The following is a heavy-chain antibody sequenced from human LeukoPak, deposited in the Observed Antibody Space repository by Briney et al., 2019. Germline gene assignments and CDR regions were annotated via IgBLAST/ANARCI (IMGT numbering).Heavy chain of an antibody. CDR3: ARSIQYSNSIDY. CDR2: ISPNSGGT. Sequence: ASLKVSCKASGFTFTGYYMHWVRQAPGQGLEWISWISPNSGGTIYADNFQGRVTMTRDTSISTAYMEMSRLRSDDTAVYYCARSIQYSNSIDYWGQGTLVTVSS. V-gene: IGHV1-2*02. CDR1: GFTFTGYY. J-gene: IGHJ4*02. D-gene: IGHD2/OR15-2a*01.